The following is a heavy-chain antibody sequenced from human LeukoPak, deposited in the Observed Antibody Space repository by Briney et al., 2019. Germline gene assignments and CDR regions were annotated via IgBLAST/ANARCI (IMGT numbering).Heavy chain of an antibody. D-gene: IGHD2-2*03. Sequence: ASVKVSCKASGYTFTSSGISWVRRAHGQGLEWMGWVGTYSGNTNYAQKFQGRVTMTRDTSTNTAYMELKNLRPDDTAIYYCARDLGYCSFGFGLGNCNRKWFDPWGQGTLVSVSS. CDR3: ARDLGYCSFGFGLGNCNRKWFDP. CDR2: VGTYSGNT. V-gene: IGHV1-18*01. J-gene: IGHJ5*02. CDR1: GYTFTSSG.